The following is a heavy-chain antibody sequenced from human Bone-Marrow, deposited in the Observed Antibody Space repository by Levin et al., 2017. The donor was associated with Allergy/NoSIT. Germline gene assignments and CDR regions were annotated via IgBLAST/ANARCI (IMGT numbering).Heavy chain of an antibody. Sequence: GGSLRLSCAASGFTFDDYAMHWVRQAPGKGLEWVSGITWNSAPIGYADSVKGRFTISRDNAENSLYLQMNSLRAEDTALYYCAKARGDYGDYDYGLDVWGQGTTVTVSS. CDR3: AKARGDYGDYDYGLDV. V-gene: IGHV3-9*01. J-gene: IGHJ6*02. CDR2: ITWNSAPI. D-gene: IGHD4-17*01. CDR1: GFTFDDYA.